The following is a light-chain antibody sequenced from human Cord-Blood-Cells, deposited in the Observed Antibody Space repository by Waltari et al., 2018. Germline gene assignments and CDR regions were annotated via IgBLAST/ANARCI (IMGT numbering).Light chain of an antibody. CDR1: SSDVGGYNY. Sequence: QSALTQPASVSGSPGQSITISCPGTSSDVGGYNYVPWYQQHPGKAPKRMIYDVSKRPSGVSNRFSGSKSGNTASLTISGLQAEDEADYYCSSYTSSSTWVFGGGTKLTVL. CDR2: DVS. J-gene: IGLJ3*02. CDR3: SSYTSSSTWV. V-gene: IGLV2-14*01.